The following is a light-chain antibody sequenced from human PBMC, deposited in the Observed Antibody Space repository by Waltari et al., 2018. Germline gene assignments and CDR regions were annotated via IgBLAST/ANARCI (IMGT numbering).Light chain of an antibody. CDR3: HSRDYRGSVL. Sequence: SSELTQDPAVSVALGQTVRITCQGDSLRTYYVSWFHQKPGQAPALVIYGKNNRPSGIPDRFSASSSGTTASVNISGAQAEDEADYYCHSRDYRGSVLIGSGTKLTVV. J-gene: IGLJ2*01. CDR2: GKN. V-gene: IGLV3-19*01. CDR1: SLRTYY.